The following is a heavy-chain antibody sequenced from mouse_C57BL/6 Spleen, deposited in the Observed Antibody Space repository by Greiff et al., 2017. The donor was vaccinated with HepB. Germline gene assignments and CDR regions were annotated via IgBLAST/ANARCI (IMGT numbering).Heavy chain of an antibody. V-gene: IGHV1-7*01. CDR1: GYTFTSYW. D-gene: IGHD2-4*01. CDR3: ARRADYVGAMDY. J-gene: IGHJ4*01. CDR2: INPSSGYT. Sequence: QVHVKQSGAELEKPGASVKLSCKASGYTFTSYWMHWVKQRPGQGLEWIGYINPSSGYTKYNQKFKDKATLTADKSSSTAYMQLSSLTYEDSAVYYCARRADYVGAMDYWGQGTSVTVSS.